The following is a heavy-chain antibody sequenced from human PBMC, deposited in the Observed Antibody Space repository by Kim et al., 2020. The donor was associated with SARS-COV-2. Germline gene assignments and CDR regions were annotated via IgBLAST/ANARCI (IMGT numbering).Heavy chain of an antibody. CDR1: GGSISSSSYY. V-gene: IGHV4-39*07. D-gene: IGHD6-13*01. Sequence: SETLSLTCTVSGGSISSSSYYWGWIRQPPGKGLEWIGSIYYSGSTYYNPSLKSRVTISVDTSKNQFSLKLSSVTAADTAVYYCARDGPSSSWYFNWYFDLWGRGTLVTVSS. CDR3: ARDGPSSSWYFNWYFDL. J-gene: IGHJ2*01. CDR2: IYYSGST.